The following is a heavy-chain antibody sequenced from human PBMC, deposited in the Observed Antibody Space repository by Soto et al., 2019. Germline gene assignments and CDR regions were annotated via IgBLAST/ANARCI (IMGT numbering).Heavy chain of an antibody. Sequence: PAGKGLEWIGRIYTSGSTNYNPSLKSRVTMSVDTSKNQFSLKLSSVTAADTAVYYCASMGNIKYYYDSSGYYYDDYWGQGTLVTVSS. CDR2: IYTSGST. CDR3: ASMGNIKYYYDSSGYYYDDY. J-gene: IGHJ4*02. D-gene: IGHD3-22*01. V-gene: IGHV4-4*07.